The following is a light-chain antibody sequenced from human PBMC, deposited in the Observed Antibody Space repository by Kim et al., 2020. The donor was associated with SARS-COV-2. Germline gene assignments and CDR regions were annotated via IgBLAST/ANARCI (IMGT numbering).Light chain of an antibody. Sequence: SSELTQDPAVSVALGQTVRITCQGDSLRTYYTTRFQQKPGQAPILVFYGKNNRPSGIPDRFSGSSSGNTASLTITATQAGDEADYYCNSRDNNDNVLFGGRTQLTVL. CDR3: NSRDNNDNVL. V-gene: IGLV3-19*01. CDR1: SLRTYY. CDR2: GKN. J-gene: IGLJ2*01.